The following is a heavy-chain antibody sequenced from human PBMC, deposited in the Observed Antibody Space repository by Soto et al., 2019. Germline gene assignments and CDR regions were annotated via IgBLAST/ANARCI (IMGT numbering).Heavy chain of an antibody. V-gene: IGHV3-9*01. Sequence: DVQLVESGGGLVQPGWSLRLSCAASGFTFDDYALHWVRQTPGKGLEWVSGISWNSGSIDYAYSVKGRFTISRDNAKQSLYLEMNSLSTEDTALYYCAKEQDLDYGGGHRGLDYWGQGTLVTVSS. CDR1: GFTFDDYA. CDR2: ISWNSGSI. J-gene: IGHJ4*02. CDR3: AKEQDLDYGGGHRGLDY. D-gene: IGHD2-15*01.